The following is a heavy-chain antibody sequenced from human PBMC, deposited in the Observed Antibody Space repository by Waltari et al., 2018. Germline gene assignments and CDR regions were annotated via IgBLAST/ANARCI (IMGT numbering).Heavy chain of an antibody. J-gene: IGHJ4*02. CDR2: ISYDGSNK. V-gene: IGHV3-30*01. CDR1: GFTFSSYT. CDR3: ATVPVVVAATPDY. Sequence: QVQLVESGGGVVQPGRSLRLSCAASGFTFSSYTLHWVLQAPGKGLEWVAVISYDGSNKYYADSVKGRFTISRDNSKNTLYLQMNSLRAEDTAVYYCATVPVVVAATPDYWGQGTLVTVSS. D-gene: IGHD2-15*01.